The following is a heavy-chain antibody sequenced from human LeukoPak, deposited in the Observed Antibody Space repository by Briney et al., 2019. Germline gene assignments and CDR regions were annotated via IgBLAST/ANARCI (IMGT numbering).Heavy chain of an antibody. CDR2: INPNSGGT. CDR1: GYTFTSYG. CDR3: ARVKYSSSSRLFDY. J-gene: IGHJ4*02. Sequence: ASVKVSCKASGYTFTSYGISWVRQAPGQGLEWMGWINPNSGGTNYAQKFQGRVTMTRDTSISTAYMELSRLRSDDTAVYYCARVKYSSSSRLFDYWGQGTLVTVSS. V-gene: IGHV1-2*02. D-gene: IGHD6-6*01.